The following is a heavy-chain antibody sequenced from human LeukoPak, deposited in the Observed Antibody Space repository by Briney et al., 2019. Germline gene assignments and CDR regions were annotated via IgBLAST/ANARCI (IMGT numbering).Heavy chain of an antibody. CDR2: ISSTVTST. D-gene: IGHD3-10*01. V-gene: IGHV3-23*01. CDR3: AKDHLLWFGELTFDY. J-gene: IGHJ4*02. CDR1: GFTFSNYA. Sequence: GGSLRLSCAASGFTFSNYAMSWVRQAPGKGLEWVSSISSTVTSTYYANSVKGRFTVSRDNSKNTLFLQMNSLTAEDTAVYYCAKDHLLWFGELTFDYWGQGTLVTVSS.